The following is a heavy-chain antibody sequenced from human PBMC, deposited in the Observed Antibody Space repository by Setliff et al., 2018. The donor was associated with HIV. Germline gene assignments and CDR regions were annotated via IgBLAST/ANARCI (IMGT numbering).Heavy chain of an antibody. CDR2: IIRNSGFT. D-gene: IGHD1-26*01. CDR3: AKDHMGIYYYYYMDV. CDR1: EFTSNDHG. J-gene: IGHJ6*03. Sequence: PGGSLRLSCAVSEFTSNDHGMHWVRQVPGKGLEWVAGIIRNSGFTGYADSVKGRFTISRDNAKNSLYLQMNSLRAEDTAVYYCAKDHMGIYYYYYMDVWGKGTTVTVSS. V-gene: IGHV3-9*02.